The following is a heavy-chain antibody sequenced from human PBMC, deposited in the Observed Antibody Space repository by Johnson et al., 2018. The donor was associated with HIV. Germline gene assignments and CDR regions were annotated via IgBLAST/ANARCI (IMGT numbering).Heavy chain of an antibody. CDR1: GFIFNDYV. CDR2: VNWNGGST. Sequence: EVQLVESGGGMVRPGGSLRLSCAASGFIFNDYVMNWVRQAPGKGLEWVSGVNWNGGSTGYADSVKGRFTISRDNAKNSLYLQMKSLRAEDTALYYCASHRSIAADDAFDIWGQGTMVTVSS. D-gene: IGHD6-13*01. J-gene: IGHJ3*02. CDR3: ASHRSIAADDAFDI. V-gene: IGHV3-20*04.